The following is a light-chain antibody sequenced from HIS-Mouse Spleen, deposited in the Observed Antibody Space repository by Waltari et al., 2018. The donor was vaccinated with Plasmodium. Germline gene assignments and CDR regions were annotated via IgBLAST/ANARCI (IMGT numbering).Light chain of an antibody. V-gene: IGKV1-8*01. CDR2: SAS. CDR1: QGISSY. Sequence: AIRMTQSPSSFSASTGDRVTLTCRASQGISSYLAWYQQKPGKAPKLLIYSASTLQIGVPARFSGSGSGTDFTLTISCLQSEDFATYYCQQYYSYLLTFGGGTKVEIK. J-gene: IGKJ4*01. CDR3: QQYYSYLLT.